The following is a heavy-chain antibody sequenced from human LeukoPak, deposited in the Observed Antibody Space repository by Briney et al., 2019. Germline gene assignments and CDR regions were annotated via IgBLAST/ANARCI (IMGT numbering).Heavy chain of an antibody. CDR1: GFTFSSYS. J-gene: IGHJ6*02. Sequence: GSLRLSCAASGFTFSSYSMNWVRQAPGKGLEWVSSISSSSSYIYYADSVKGRFTISRDNAKNSLYLQMNSLRAEDTAVYYCARDQYSSWDYDILTGNYYYCGMDVWGQGTTVTVSS. D-gene: IGHD3-9*01. V-gene: IGHV3-21*01. CDR2: ISSSSSYI. CDR3: ARDQYSSWDYDILTGNYYYCGMDV.